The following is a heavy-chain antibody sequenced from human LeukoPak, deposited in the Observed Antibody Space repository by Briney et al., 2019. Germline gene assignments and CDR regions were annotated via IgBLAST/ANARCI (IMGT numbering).Heavy chain of an antibody. CDR3: ARASRGTFGYMDA. V-gene: IGHV4-34*01. CDR1: GGSFSGYY. Sequence: SETLSLTCAVYGGSFSGYYWSWIRQPPGKGLEWIGEINHSGSTNYNPSLKSRVTISADTSKNQFSLKLSSVTAADTAVYYCARASRGTFGYMDAWGKGTTVTVSS. CDR2: INHSGST. J-gene: IGHJ6*03. D-gene: IGHD2-2*01.